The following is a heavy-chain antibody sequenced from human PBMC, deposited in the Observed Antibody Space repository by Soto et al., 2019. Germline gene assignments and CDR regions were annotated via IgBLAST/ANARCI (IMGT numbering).Heavy chain of an antibody. CDR1: GGSFSGYY. CDR3: ARDTVLLWFGESSTRWFDP. V-gene: IGHV4-34*01. Sequence: SETLSLTCAVYGGSFSGYYWSWIRQPPGKGLEWIGEINHSGSTNYNPSLKSRVTISVDTSKNQFSLKLSSVTAADAAVYYCARDTVLLWFGESSTRWFDPWGQGTLVTVSS. J-gene: IGHJ5*02. D-gene: IGHD3-10*01. CDR2: INHSGST.